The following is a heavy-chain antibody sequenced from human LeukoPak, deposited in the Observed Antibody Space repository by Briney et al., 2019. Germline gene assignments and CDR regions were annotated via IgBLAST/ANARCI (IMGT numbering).Heavy chain of an antibody. CDR3: ARISYDSSGYYDY. D-gene: IGHD3-22*01. Sequence: GGSLRLSCAASGFTFSSYYIHWVRQAPGKGLVWVSRIDSDGNITTYADSVKGRFTISRDNAKNTLYLQMNSLRAEDTAVYYCARISYDSSGYYDYWGQGTLVTVSS. V-gene: IGHV3-74*01. CDR2: IDSDGNIT. J-gene: IGHJ4*02. CDR1: GFTFSSYY.